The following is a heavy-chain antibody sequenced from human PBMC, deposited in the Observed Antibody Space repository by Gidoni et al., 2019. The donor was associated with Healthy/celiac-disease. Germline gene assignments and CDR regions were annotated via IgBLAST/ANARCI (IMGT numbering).Heavy chain of an antibody. Sequence: VQLVYSGGGLVRPGGSLRPSCAASGFTFDEYGMSCVRQAPGKGLEWVSGINWNGGSTGYADSVKGRFTISRDNAKNSLYLQMNSLRAEDTALYYCARDMGPWFGELLPIDYWGQGTLVTVSS. CDR2: INWNGGST. D-gene: IGHD3-10*01. J-gene: IGHJ4*02. CDR3: ARDMGPWFGELLPIDY. V-gene: IGHV3-20*04. CDR1: GFTFDEYG.